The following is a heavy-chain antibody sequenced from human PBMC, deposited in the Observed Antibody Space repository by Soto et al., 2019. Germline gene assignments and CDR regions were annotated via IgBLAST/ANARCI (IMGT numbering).Heavy chain of an antibody. CDR3: ARGGVAVTGYRGIDF. V-gene: IGHV3-48*02. CDR2: ISGSSAAI. CDR1: GFTFSNYS. D-gene: IGHD3-9*01. J-gene: IGHJ4*02. Sequence: EVHLVESGGGPGQPGGSLRLSCAASGFTFSNYSMNWVRQVPGKGLEWVSYISGSSAAIYYADSVEGRFTISRDNALNSLFLQMNSLRDEDTAFYYCARGGVAVTGYRGIDFWGQGTLVTVSA.